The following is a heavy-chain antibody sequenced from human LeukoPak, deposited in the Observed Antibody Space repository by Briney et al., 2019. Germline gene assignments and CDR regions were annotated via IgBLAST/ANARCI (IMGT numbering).Heavy chain of an antibody. CDR1: GFTFSNAW. Sequence: GGSLRLSCAASGFTFSNAWMSWVRQAPGKGLEWVSYISSSSSTIYYADSVKGRFTISRDNAENSLYLQMNSLRDEDTAVYYCVREAVNDYGDYVFWFDPWGQGTLVTVSS. V-gene: IGHV3-48*02. J-gene: IGHJ5*02. D-gene: IGHD4-17*01. CDR3: VREAVNDYGDYVFWFDP. CDR2: ISSSSSTI.